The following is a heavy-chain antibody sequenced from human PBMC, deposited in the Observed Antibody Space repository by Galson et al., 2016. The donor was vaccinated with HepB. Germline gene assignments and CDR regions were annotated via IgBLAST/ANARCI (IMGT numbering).Heavy chain of an antibody. D-gene: IGHD3-10*01. J-gene: IGHJ4*02. CDR3: AREPRGSTFGLDF. V-gene: IGHV3-33*01. CDR1: GFSFSSHA. CDR2: IWHDGSDQ. Sequence: SLRLSCAASGFSFSSHAMHWVRQAPGKGLDWLAVIWHDGSDQYYADSVKGRFTISRDNSKNTLYLQMNNLRGEDTAVYYCAREPRGSTFGLDFWGQGALVTVSS.